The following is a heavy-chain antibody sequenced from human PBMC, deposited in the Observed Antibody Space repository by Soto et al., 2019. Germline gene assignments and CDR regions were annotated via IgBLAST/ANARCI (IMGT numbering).Heavy chain of an antibody. CDR3: IGSSYGSGWNFAY. D-gene: IGHD6-19*01. J-gene: IGHJ4*02. V-gene: IGHV3-72*01. CDR1: GFTFSDHY. CDR2: VRNKANSHTT. Sequence: EVQVVESGGGLVQPGGSLILSCAAYGFTFSDHYMDWVRQAPGKGLEWVGRVRNKANSHTTEYAASLKGRFIISRDDSKNSVFLQMNSLETEDSAMYFCIGSSYGSGWNFAYWGQGTQVTVSS.